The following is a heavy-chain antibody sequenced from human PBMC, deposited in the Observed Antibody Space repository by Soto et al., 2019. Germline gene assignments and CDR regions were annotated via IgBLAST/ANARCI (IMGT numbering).Heavy chain of an antibody. V-gene: IGHV3-7*03. CDR3: ARDMGPSGAYGY. CDR1: GFTFSTYW. Sequence: EVQLVDSGGDLVQPGGSLRLSCAASGFTFSTYWMSWVRQAPGKGLEWVANIDPDGSQKYYVDSVKGRFTISSDNAKNSLYLQMSSLRAEDTAVYYCARDMGPSGAYGYWGQGTLVTVSS. D-gene: IGHD1-26*01. J-gene: IGHJ4*02. CDR2: IDPDGSQK.